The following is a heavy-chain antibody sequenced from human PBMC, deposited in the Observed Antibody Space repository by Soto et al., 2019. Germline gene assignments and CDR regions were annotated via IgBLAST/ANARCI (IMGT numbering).Heavy chain of an antibody. J-gene: IGHJ4*02. CDR1: GFTFSAGYW. CDR3: ASTRGY. Sequence: EVLVVESGGGLVQPGGSLRLSCAVSGFTFSAGYWMKWVRQAPGKGLEWVATIKEDGRETYYVDSVKGRFTISRDSAKNSLYLQMNSLRVEDTAVYYCASTRGYWGQGTLVTVSS. V-gene: IGHV3-7*03. CDR2: IKEDGRET. D-gene: IGHD3-3*01.